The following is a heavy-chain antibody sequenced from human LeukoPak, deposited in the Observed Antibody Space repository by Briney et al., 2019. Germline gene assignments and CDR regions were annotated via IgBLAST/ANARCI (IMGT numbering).Heavy chain of an antibody. CDR2: IYSGGST. CDR3: ATKGAGSYGAFDI. D-gene: IGHD1-26*01. J-gene: IGHJ3*02. Sequence: PGGSLRLSCAASGFTVSSNYMSWVRQAPGKGLEWVSVIYSGGSTYYADSVKGRFTISRDNSKNTLYLQMNSLRAEDTAVYYCATKGAGSYGAFDIWGQGTMVTVSS. CDR1: GFTVSSNY. V-gene: IGHV3-53*01.